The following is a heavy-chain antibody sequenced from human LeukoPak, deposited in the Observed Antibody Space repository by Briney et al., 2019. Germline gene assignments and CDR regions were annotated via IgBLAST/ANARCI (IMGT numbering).Heavy chain of an antibody. D-gene: IGHD2-21*01. Sequence: SQTLSLTCTVSGVSISSGGCYWSWLRQPPGKGLDWIGYIYHTGSTYYNPSLQSRVTISVDRSKDQFSLNLNSVTAADTAVYYCAREHSQALDYWGQGTLVTVSS. J-gene: IGHJ4*02. CDR1: GVSISSGGCY. CDR2: IYHTGST. CDR3: AREHSQALDY. V-gene: IGHV4-30-2*01.